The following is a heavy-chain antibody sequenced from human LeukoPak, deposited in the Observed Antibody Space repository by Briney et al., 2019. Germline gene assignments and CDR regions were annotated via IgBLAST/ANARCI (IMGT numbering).Heavy chain of an antibody. CDR3: AKDRAHYYDSSGYDY. CDR2: ISGSGGNT. Sequence: GGSLRLSCAASGFTFISHAMSWVRQAPGKGLEWVSTISGSGGNTFYADSVKGRFTISRDNAKNSLYLQMNSLRAEDMALYYCAKDRAHYYDSSGYDYWGQGTLVTVSS. D-gene: IGHD3-22*01. J-gene: IGHJ4*02. V-gene: IGHV3-23*01. CDR1: GFTFISHA.